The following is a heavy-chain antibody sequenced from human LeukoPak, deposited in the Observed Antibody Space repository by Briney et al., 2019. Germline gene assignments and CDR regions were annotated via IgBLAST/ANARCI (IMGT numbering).Heavy chain of an antibody. Sequence: SETLSLTCTVSGGFISSGGYYWSWIRQHPGKGLEWIGYIYYSGSTYYNPSLKSRVTISVDTSKNQFSLKLSSVTAADTAVYYCARAGNGATVDPWGQGTLVTVSS. CDR3: ARAGNGATVDP. D-gene: IGHD5-24*01. CDR1: GGFISSGGYY. CDR2: IYYSGST. J-gene: IGHJ5*02. V-gene: IGHV4-31*03.